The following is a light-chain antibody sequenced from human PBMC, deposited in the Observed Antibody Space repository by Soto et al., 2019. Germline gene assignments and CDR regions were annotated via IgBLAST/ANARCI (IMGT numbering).Light chain of an antibody. Sequence: EIVLTQSPATLSLSPGERATLSCRASQSISSHLAWYQQKPGQAPRLVMYDASNRATGITARFSGSGSGTDFTLTISSLEPEDFAVYYCQQRVNWPLTFGGGTKVEIK. CDR1: QSISSH. CDR3: QQRVNWPLT. V-gene: IGKV3-11*01. J-gene: IGKJ4*01. CDR2: DAS.